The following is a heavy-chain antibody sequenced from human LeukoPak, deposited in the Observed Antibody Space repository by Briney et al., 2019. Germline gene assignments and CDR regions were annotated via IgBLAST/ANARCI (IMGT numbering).Heavy chain of an antibody. J-gene: IGHJ4*02. V-gene: IGHV4-31*03. CDR2: IYYSGST. Sequence: SGTLSLTCTVSGGSISGGGYYWSWIRQHPGKGLEWIGYIYYSGSTYYNPSLKSRVTISVDTSKNQFSLKLSSVTAADTAVYYCARAYGSGTHFDYWGQGTLVTVSS. CDR1: GGSISGGGYY. D-gene: IGHD3-10*01. CDR3: ARAYGSGTHFDY.